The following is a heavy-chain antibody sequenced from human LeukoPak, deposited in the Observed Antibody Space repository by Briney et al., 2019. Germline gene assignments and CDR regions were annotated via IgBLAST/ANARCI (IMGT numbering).Heavy chain of an antibody. CDR1: GFTFSWPW. Sequence: PGGSLRLSCTASGFTFSWPWMSWVRQAPGKGLEWVANIKHDGSEKNYVDSVKGRFTIYRDNAKNSLYLQMNSLRAEDTAVYYCARDPYPPPLWGQGTLVTVSS. J-gene: IGHJ4*02. CDR2: IKHDGSEK. CDR3: ARDPYPPPL. V-gene: IGHV3-7*01.